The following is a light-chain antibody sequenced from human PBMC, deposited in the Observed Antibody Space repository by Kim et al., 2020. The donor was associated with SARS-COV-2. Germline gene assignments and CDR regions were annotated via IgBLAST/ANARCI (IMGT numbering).Light chain of an antibody. J-gene: IGKJ2*01. Sequence: DIQMTQSPSSLSASVGDRVTITCRASQSISTYLNWYQQKPGKAPKLLIYGASNLPSGVPPRFSGSGSGTDFTLTISTLQPEDFGTYYCQQGYSTFGQGTKVDIK. CDR2: GAS. CDR1: QSISTY. CDR3: QQGYST. V-gene: IGKV1-39*01.